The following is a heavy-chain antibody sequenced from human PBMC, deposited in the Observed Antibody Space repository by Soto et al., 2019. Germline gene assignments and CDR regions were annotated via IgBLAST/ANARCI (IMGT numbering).Heavy chain of an antibody. J-gene: IGHJ4*02. CDR3: ARADYYDSSGYYCGN. CDR1: GFNFMSHW. V-gene: IGHV3-7*04. Sequence: GGSLRLSSTASGFNFMSHWMSWVRQAPGKGLEWVANIKQDGSEKYYVDSVKGRVTISRDNAKNSLYLQMNSLRAEDTAVYYCARADYYDSSGYYCGNWGQGTLVTVSS. D-gene: IGHD3-22*01. CDR2: IKQDGSEK.